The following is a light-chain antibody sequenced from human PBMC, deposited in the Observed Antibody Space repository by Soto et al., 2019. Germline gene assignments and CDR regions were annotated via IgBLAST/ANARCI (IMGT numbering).Light chain of an antibody. CDR1: QSVTSNY. CDR3: QQYTDWPLT. J-gene: IGKJ1*01. CDR2: GAS. V-gene: IGKV3-20*01. Sequence: EIVLTHSPGTLSLSPGERATLSCGASQSVTSNYLAWYQQKPGQAPRLLIFGASIRVTGIPDRFIGSGSGTDFTLTISRLEPEDFAVYYCQQYTDWPLTFGQGTKVDIK.